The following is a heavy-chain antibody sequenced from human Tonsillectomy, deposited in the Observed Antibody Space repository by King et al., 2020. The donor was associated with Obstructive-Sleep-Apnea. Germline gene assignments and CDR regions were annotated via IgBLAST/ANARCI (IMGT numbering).Heavy chain of an antibody. CDR2: IDPSDSYT. CDR1: GYSFTSYW. V-gene: IGHV5-10-1*03. Sequence: QLVQSGAEVKKPGESLRISCKGSGYSFTSYWISWVRQMPGKGLEWMGRIDPSDSYTNYSPSFQGHVTISADKSISTAYLQWSSLKASDTAMYYCARLSVRRSSSSKRWDKTTWEYYFDYWGQGTLVTVSS. J-gene: IGHJ4*02. CDR3: ARLSVRRSSSSKRWDKTTWEYYFDY. D-gene: IGHD6-6*01.